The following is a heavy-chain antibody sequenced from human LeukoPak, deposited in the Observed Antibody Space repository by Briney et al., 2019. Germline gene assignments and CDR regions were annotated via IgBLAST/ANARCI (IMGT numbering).Heavy chain of an antibody. J-gene: IGHJ6*02. D-gene: IGHD3-22*01. V-gene: IGHV4-39*07. CDR3: ARDQGDYYDRIYYYYGMDV. CDR1: GGSISSSSYY. CDR2: IYYSGST. Sequence: SETLSLTCTVSGGSISSSSYYWGWIRQPPGKGLEWIGSIYYSGSTYYNPSLKSRVTISVDTSKNQFSLKLSSVTAADTAVYYCARDQGDYYDRIYYYYGMDVWGQGTTVTVSS.